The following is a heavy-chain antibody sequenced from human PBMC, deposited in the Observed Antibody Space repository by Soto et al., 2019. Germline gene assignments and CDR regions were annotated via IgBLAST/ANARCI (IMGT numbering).Heavy chain of an antibody. CDR3: ARGRAELERRQNYYYGMDV. CDR2: IYYSGST. V-gene: IGHV4-31*03. D-gene: IGHD1-1*01. CDR1: GGSISSDGYY. Sequence: SETLSLTCTVSGGSISSDGYYWSWFRQHTGKGLEWIGYIYYSGSTYYNPSLKSRVTISVDTSKNQFSLKLSPVTAADTAVYYSARGRAELERRQNYYYGMDVGGQGATVTGSS. J-gene: IGHJ6*02.